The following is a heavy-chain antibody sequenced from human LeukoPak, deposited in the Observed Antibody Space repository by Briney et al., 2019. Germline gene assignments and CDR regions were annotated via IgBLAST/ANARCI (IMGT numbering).Heavy chain of an antibody. CDR3: AKDGTKTGTTEY. D-gene: IGHD1-7*01. V-gene: IGHV3-30*18. J-gene: IGHJ4*02. CDR1: GFTFSSYG. CDR2: ISYDGSNK. Sequence: PGGSLRLSCAASGFTFSSYGMHWVRQAPGKGLEWVAVISYDGSNKYYADSVKGRFTISRDNSKNTLYLQMNSLRAEDTAVYYCAKDGTKTGTTEYWGQGTLVTVSS.